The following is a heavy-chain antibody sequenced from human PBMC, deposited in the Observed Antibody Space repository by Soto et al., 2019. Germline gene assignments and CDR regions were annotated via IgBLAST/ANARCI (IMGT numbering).Heavy chain of an antibody. V-gene: IGHV3-33*01. J-gene: IGHJ6*03. CDR3: ARDQGASYDILTGYYNAHYYHYYMDV. D-gene: IGHD3-9*01. Sequence: QVQLVESGGGVVQPGRSLRLSCAASGFTFSSYGMHWVRQAPGKGLEWVAVIWYDGSNKYYADSGKGRFTISRDNSKNTLFLQMNSLRADDTAVYDCARDQGASYDILTGYYNAHYYHYYMDVWGKGTTVTVSS. CDR1: GFTFSSYG. CDR2: IWYDGSNK.